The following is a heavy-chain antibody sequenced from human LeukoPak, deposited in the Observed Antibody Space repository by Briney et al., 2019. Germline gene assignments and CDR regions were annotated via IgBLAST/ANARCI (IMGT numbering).Heavy chain of an antibody. V-gene: IGHV4-4*07. CDR1: GGSISSYY. Sequence: SDTLSLTCTVSGGSISSYYWSWIRQPAGKGLEWIGRIYTSGSTIYNPSLKSRVTMSVDTSKNQFSLKLSSVTAADTAVYYCRGRNTFGFDYWGQGNLVTVSS. J-gene: IGHJ4*02. D-gene: IGHD3-16*01. CDR2: IYTSGST. CDR3: RGRNTFGFDY.